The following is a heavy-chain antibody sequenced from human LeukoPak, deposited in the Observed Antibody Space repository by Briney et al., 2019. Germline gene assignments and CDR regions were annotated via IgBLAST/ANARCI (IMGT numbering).Heavy chain of an antibody. V-gene: IGHV3-30*02. CDR3: AKVGVTGIYYFYYMDV. D-gene: IGHD3-10*01. Sequence: GGSLRLSCAASGFTFSSYGMHWVRQAPGKGLDWVAFIRYDGSDKYYADSVKGRFTISRDNSKNTLYLQMNSLRAEDTAVYYCAKVGVTGIYYFYYMDVWGKGTTVTVSS. CDR2: IRYDGSDK. CDR1: GFTFSSYG. J-gene: IGHJ6*03.